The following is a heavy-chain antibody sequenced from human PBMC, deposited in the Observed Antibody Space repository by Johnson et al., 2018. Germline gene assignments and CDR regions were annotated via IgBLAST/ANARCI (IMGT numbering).Heavy chain of an antibody. CDR2: ISYDGSNN. CDR3: AREHIVGAINVEHFQH. V-gene: IGHV3-30*03. CDR1: GFTFSSYG. J-gene: IGHJ1*01. Sequence: VQLVESGGGVVQXGRSLRLXCVASGFTFSSYGMHWVRQAPGKGLEWVAVISYDGSNNYSADYVKGRFTISRDNSKNTLYLQMNSLRAEDTAVYYRAREHIVGAINVEHFQHWGQGTLVTVSS. D-gene: IGHD1-26*01.